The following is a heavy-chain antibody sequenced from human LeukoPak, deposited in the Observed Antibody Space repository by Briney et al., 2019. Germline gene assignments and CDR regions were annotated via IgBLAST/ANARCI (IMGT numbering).Heavy chain of an antibody. CDR2: MNPNTGNT. CDR3: GRGLITSYY. Sequence: ASVKVSSKPSGYTFTSYDINGVRQATGQGLEWMGWMNPNTGNTGYAQKFQGRVTMTRNTSISTAYMELSSLRFEDTAVYYCGRGLITSYYWEEGSLVTVSS. J-gene: IGHJ4*02. V-gene: IGHV1-8*01. CDR1: GYTFTSYD. D-gene: IGHD3-22*01.